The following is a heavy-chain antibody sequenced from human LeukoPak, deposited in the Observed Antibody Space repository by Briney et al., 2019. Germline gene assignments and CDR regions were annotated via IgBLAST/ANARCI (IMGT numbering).Heavy chain of an antibody. J-gene: IGHJ5*02. V-gene: IGHV1-69*04. D-gene: IGHD6-19*01. Sequence: SVKVSCKASGGTFSSYAISWVRQAPGQGFEWMGRVIPIGGVANYAQKFQGRVTITADKSTSTAYMELGSLKSEDTAVYYCARGVAVAGTWNWFDPWGQGTLVTVSS. CDR3: ARGVAVAGTWNWFDP. CDR1: GGTFSSYA. CDR2: VIPIGGVA.